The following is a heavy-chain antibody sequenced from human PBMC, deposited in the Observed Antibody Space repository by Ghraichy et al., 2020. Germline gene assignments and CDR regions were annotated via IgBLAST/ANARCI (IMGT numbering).Heavy chain of an antibody. Sequence: SQTLSLTCTVSGGSISSYYWSWIRQPPGKGLEWIGYIYYSGSTNYNPSLKSRVTISVDTSKNQFSLKLSSVTAADTAVYYCARVRGSYLARWFDPWGQGTLVTVSS. J-gene: IGHJ5*02. CDR2: IYYSGST. D-gene: IGHD1-26*01. V-gene: IGHV4-59*01. CDR1: GGSISSYY. CDR3: ARVRGSYLARWFDP.